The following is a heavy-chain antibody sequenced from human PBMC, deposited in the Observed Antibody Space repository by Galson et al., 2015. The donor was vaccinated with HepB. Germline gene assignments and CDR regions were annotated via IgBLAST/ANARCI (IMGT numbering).Heavy chain of an antibody. CDR2: IKQDGSEK. Sequence: FTVSSYWMSWVRQAPGKGLEWVANIKQDGSEKYYVDSVKGRFTISRDNAKNSLYLQMNSLRAEDTAVYYCAREGDFWSGYYFESYYYGMDVWGQGTTVTVSS. CDR3: AREGDFWSGYYFESYYYGMDV. D-gene: IGHD3-3*01. J-gene: IGHJ6*02. CDR1: FTVSSYW. V-gene: IGHV3-7*03.